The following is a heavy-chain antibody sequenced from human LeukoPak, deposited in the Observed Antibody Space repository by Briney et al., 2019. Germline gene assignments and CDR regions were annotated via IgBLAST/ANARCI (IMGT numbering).Heavy chain of an antibody. CDR3: ARGERYVSWGGYYFDY. Sequence: SETLSLTCTVSGGSLSSYYWSWIRQPPGKGLEWIGYIYYSGSTNYNPSLKSRATISVDTSKNQFSLKLSSVTAADTAVYYCARGERYVSWGGYYFDYWGQGTLVTVSS. CDR2: IYYSGST. V-gene: IGHV4-59*01. CDR1: GGSLSSYY. J-gene: IGHJ4*02. D-gene: IGHD3-10*02.